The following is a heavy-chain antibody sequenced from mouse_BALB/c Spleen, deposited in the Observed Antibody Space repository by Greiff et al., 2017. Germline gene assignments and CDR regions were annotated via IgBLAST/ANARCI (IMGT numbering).Heavy chain of an antibody. D-gene: IGHD2-3*01. J-gene: IGHJ3*01. CDR2: IDPENGNT. CDR1: GFNIKDYY. V-gene: IGHV14-1*02. CDR3: ARYGYYTY. Sequence: VQLKQSGAELVRPGALVKLSCKASGFNIKDYYMHWVKQRPEQGLEWIGWIDPENGNTIYDPKFQGKASITADTSSNTAYLQLSSLTSEDTAVYYCARYGYYTYWGQGTLVTVSA.